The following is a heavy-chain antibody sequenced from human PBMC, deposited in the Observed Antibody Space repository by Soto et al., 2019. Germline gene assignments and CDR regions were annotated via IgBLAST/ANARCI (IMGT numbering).Heavy chain of an antibody. D-gene: IGHD2-21*02. CDR3: ANYGDSARGFDC. CDR1: GFTFSIYA. V-gene: IGHV3-23*01. J-gene: IGHJ4*02. CDR2: ISGSGSST. Sequence: GGSLRLSCAASGFTFSIYAMSWVRQAPGKGLEWVSAISGSGSSTYYEDSVRGRFTISRDNSKNTLFLQMNSLRVEDTAVYYCANYGDSARGFDCWGQGTLVTVSS.